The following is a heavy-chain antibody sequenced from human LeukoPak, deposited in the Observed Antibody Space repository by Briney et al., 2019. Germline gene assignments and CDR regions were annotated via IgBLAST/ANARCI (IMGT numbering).Heavy chain of an antibody. V-gene: IGHV3-74*01. Sequence: PGGSLRLSCAASGFTFSSYWVHWVRQAPGKGLVWVARTNSDGSSTTYADSVKGRFTISRDNAKNTLYLQMNSLRAEDTAVYYCAKRHPTSWYVVDYWGQGTLVTVSS. D-gene: IGHD6-13*01. CDR3: AKRHPTSWYVVDY. J-gene: IGHJ4*02. CDR2: TNSDGSST. CDR1: GFTFSSYW.